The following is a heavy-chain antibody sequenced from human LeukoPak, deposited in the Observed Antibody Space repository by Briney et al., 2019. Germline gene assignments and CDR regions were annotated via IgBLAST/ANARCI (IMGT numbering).Heavy chain of an antibody. V-gene: IGHV3-23*01. CDR3: AKGKDIVVVPAAMSFDY. Sequence: GGSLRLSCAASGFTFSSNAMSWVRQAPGKGLEWVSAISGSGGSTYYADSVKGRFTISRDNSKNTLYLQMNSLRAEDTAVYYCAKGKDIVVVPAAMSFDYWGQGTLVTVSP. D-gene: IGHD2-2*01. J-gene: IGHJ4*02. CDR1: GFTFSSNA. CDR2: ISGSGGST.